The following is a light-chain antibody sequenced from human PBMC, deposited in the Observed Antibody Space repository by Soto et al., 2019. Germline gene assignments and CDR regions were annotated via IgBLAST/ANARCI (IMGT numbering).Light chain of an antibody. V-gene: IGKV3-11*01. CDR3: QQRSNWPPWT. J-gene: IGKJ1*01. CDR2: DAS. Sequence: EVVLTQSPDTLSLSPGETATLSCRASQSVDRYVAWYQQKPGQAPRLLIYDASNRATGIPARFSGSGSGTDFTLTISSLEPEDFAVYYCQQRSNWPPWTFGQGTKAEIK. CDR1: QSVDRY.